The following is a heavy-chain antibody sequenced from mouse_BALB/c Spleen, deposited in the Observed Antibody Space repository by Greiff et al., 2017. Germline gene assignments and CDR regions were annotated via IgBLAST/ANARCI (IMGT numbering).Heavy chain of an antibody. V-gene: IGHV3-2*02. Sequence: EVKLQESGPGLVKPSQSLSLTCTVTGYSITSDYAWNWIRQFPGNKLEWMGYISYSGSTSYNPSLKSRISITRDTSKNQFFLQLNSVTTEDTATYYCARGDYYYGSSPRYFDVWGAGTTVTVSS. CDR3: ARGDYYYGSSPRYFDV. CDR2: ISYSGST. J-gene: IGHJ1*01. CDR1: GYSITSDYA. D-gene: IGHD1-1*01.